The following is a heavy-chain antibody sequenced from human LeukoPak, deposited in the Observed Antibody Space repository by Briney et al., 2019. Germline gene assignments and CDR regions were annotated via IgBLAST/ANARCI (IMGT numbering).Heavy chain of an antibody. Sequence: ASVKVSCKASGYTFTSYDINWVRQATGQGLEWMGWMNPNSGNTGYAQKFQGRGTITRNTSISTAYMELSSLRSEDTAVYYCARPQRRGPAAIGYWGQGTLVTVSS. D-gene: IGHD2-2*01. CDR1: GYTFTSYD. V-gene: IGHV1-8*03. J-gene: IGHJ4*02. CDR3: ARPQRRGPAAIGY. CDR2: MNPNSGNT.